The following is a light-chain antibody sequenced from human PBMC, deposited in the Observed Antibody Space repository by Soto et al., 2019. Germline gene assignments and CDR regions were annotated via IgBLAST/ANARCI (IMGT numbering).Light chain of an antibody. CDR1: SSDVGGDNY. V-gene: IGLV2-8*01. Sequence: QSALTQPPSASGSPGQSVTISCTGTSSDVGGDNYVSWYQQHPGKAPKLMIYEVSKRPSGVPDRFSGSKSGNTASLTVSGLQADDEADYYCSSHAGNDRVFGTGTKLTVL. CDR2: EVS. J-gene: IGLJ1*01. CDR3: SSHAGNDRV.